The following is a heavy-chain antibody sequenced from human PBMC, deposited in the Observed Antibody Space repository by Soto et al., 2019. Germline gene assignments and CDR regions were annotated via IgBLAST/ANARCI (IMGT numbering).Heavy chain of an antibody. J-gene: IGHJ4*02. Sequence: PGGSLRLSCSASGFTFSSYALHWVRQAPGKGLEYVSGVRGNGDPPFYADSVKGRFTISRDNSKNTLYLQMSSLSADDTAVYYCVQSRGGNNFDFVDWGQGALVTVSS. V-gene: IGHV3-64D*06. CDR2: VRGNGDPP. CDR3: VQSRGGNNFDFVD. D-gene: IGHD5-12*01. CDR1: GFTFSSYA.